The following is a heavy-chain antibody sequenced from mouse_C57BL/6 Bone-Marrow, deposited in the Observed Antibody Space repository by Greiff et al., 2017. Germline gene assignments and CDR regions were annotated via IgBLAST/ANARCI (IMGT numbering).Heavy chain of an antibody. CDR1: GYTFTSYG. CDR2: IYPRSGNT. D-gene: IGHD2-4*01. J-gene: IGHJ3*01. V-gene: IGHV1-81*01. Sequence: QVQLKQSGAELARPGASVKLSCTASGYTFTSYGISWVKQRTGQGLEWIGEIYPRSGNTYYNEKFQGKATLTADKSSNTAYMELLSLTSEASAVYFCARWGYDYPFAYWGQGTLVTVSA. CDR3: ARWGYDYPFAY.